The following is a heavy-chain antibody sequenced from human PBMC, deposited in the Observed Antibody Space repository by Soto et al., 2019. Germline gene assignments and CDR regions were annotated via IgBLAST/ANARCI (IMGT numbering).Heavy chain of an antibody. J-gene: IGHJ4*01. CDR2: ISDSGENI. CDR1: GFSFRSYA. Sequence: GGSLRLSCAASGFSFRSYAMCWVRQAPGKGPEWVAAISDSGENIYNADSVEGRFTISRDNSKNTLYLQMNSLRAEDTAVYYCAHYDTSGFYLMFLYRWGHGTPGTVSS. V-gene: IGHV3-23*01. CDR3: AHYDTSGFYLMFLYR. D-gene: IGHD3-22*01.